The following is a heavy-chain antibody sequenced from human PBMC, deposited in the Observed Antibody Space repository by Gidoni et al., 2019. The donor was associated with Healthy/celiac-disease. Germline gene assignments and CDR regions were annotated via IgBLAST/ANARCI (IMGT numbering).Heavy chain of an antibody. CDR3: AHSSSSYYYDSSGYTDAEYFQH. V-gene: IGHV2-5*02. CDR2: IYWDDDK. D-gene: IGHD3-22*01. CDR1: SLSTSGVG. J-gene: IGHJ1*01. Sequence: QITLKESGPTLVKPTQTLSLSTSGVGVGWIRQPPGKALEWLALIYWDDDKRYSPSLKSRLTITKDTSKNQVVLTMTNMDPVDTATYYCAHSSSSYYYDSSGYTDAEYFQHWGQGTLVTVSS.